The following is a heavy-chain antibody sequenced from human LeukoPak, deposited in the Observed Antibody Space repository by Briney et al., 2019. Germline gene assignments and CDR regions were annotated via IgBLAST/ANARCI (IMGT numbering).Heavy chain of an antibody. J-gene: IGHJ3*02. V-gene: IGHV3-21*01. Sequence: GGSLRLSCAASGFTFSSYSMNWVRQAPGKGLEWVSSISSSSSYIYYADSVKGRFTISRGNAKNSLYLQMNSLRAEDTAVYYCARGPSRVVVPAVDDAFDIWGQGTMVTVSS. CDR2: ISSSSSYI. CDR1: GFTFSSYS. CDR3: ARGPSRVVVPAVDDAFDI. D-gene: IGHD2-2*01.